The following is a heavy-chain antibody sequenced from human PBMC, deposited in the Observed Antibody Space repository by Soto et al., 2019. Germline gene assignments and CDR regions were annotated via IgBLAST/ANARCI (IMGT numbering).Heavy chain of an antibody. CDR1: GLTFTSSA. CDR3: AAGRTYYDILTGYFGPDAFDI. J-gene: IGHJ3*02. V-gene: IGHV1-58*02. CDR2: LVVGSGNT. D-gene: IGHD3-9*01. Sequence: SVKVSCDACGLTFTSSAMQWVRYAHGQRLAWKGWLVVGSGNTNYAQKFQERVTITRDMSTSTAYMELSSLRSEDTAVYYCAAGRTYYDILTGYFGPDAFDIWGQGTMVTVSS.